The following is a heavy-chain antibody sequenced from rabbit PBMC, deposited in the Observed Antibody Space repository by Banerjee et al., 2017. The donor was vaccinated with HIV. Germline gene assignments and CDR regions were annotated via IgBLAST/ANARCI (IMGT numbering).Heavy chain of an antibody. V-gene: IGHV1S40*01. CDR2: IYTGSGDT. J-gene: IGHJ4*01. CDR1: GFSFSSSYY. CDR3: ARGDYGGYGFNYFNL. D-gene: IGHD6-1*01. Sequence: QSLEESGGDLVKPGASLTLTCTASGFSFSSSYYMCWVRQAPGKGLEWIACIYTGSGDTFYASWAKGRFTISKTSSTAVTLQMTGLTAADTATYFCARGDYGGYGFNYFNLWGPGTLVTVS.